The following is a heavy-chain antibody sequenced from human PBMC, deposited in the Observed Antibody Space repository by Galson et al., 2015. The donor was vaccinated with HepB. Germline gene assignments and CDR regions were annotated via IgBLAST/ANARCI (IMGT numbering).Heavy chain of an antibody. D-gene: IGHD5-24*01. Sequence: SLRLSCAASGFTFSSYSMNWVRQAPGKGLEWVSYISSSSSTIYYADSVKGRFTITRDNAKNSLYLQMNSPRAEDTAVYYCARVERMALDYWGQGTLVTVSS. CDR3: ARVERMALDY. J-gene: IGHJ4*02. V-gene: IGHV3-48*04. CDR2: ISSSSSTI. CDR1: GFTFSSYS.